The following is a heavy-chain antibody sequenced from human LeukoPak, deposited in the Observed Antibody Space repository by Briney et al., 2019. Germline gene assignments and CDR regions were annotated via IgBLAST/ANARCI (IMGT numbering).Heavy chain of an antibody. CDR2: ISYDGSNK. J-gene: IGHJ3*02. CDR1: GFTFSSYA. CDR3: YLWGPPLRRDASDI. V-gene: IGHV3-30-3*01. Sequence: GRSLRLSCAASGFTFSSYAMHWVRQAPGKGLEWVAVISYDGSNKYYADSVKGRFTISRDNSKNTLYLQMNSLRAEDTAVYYCYLWGPPLRRDASDIWGQGTMVTVSS. D-gene: IGHD2-21*01.